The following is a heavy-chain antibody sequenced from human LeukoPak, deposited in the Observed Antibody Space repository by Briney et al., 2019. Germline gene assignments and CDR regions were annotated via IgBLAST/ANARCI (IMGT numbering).Heavy chain of an antibody. Sequence: ASVKVSCKASGYTFTGYYMHWVRQAPGQGLEWMGWINPNSGGTNYAQKFQGRVTMTRDTSISTAYMELSRLRSDDTAVYYCARMGAAAGPPHYYYYYMDVWGKGTTVTISS. V-gene: IGHV1-2*02. D-gene: IGHD6-13*01. CDR2: INPNSGGT. CDR3: ARMGAAAGPPHYYYYYMDV. CDR1: GYTFTGYY. J-gene: IGHJ6*03.